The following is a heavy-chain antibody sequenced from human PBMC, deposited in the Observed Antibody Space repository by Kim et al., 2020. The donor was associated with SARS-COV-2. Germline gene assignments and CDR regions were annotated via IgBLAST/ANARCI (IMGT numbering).Heavy chain of an antibody. D-gene: IGHD1-26*01. CDR3: ARSEGATTQPAY. V-gene: IGHV3-30*01. Sequence: GGSLRLSYAASGFTFSSYAMHWVRQAPSKGPEWVTFISYDGTKIYYADSVKGRFTISRDNSKNTLYLQMNNMRAEDTALYYCARSEGATTQPAYWGQGTLVTVSS. CDR1: GFTFSSYA. J-gene: IGHJ4*02. CDR2: ISYDGTKI.